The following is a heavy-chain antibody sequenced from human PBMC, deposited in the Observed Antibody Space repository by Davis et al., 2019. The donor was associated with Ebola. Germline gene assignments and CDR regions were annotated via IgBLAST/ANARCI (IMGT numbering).Heavy chain of an antibody. Sequence: MPSETLSLTCSVFGESFSGYYWTWIRQPPGKGLEWIGEINHSGNTRSNLSLESRVTISVDASKNQFFLRLKSVTAADTAVYFCARGSRLRYCSYGVCGITLDYWDQGHLVAVSS. V-gene: IGHV4-34*01. D-gene: IGHD2-8*01. CDR2: INHSGNT. J-gene: IGHJ4*02. CDR3: ARGSRLRYCSYGVCGITLDY. CDR1: GESFSGYY.